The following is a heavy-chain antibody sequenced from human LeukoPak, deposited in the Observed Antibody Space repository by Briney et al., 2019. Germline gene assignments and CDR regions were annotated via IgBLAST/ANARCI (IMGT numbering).Heavy chain of an antibody. Sequence: SETLSLTCTVSGGSISSYYRSWIRQPPGKGLEWIGYIYYSGSTNYNPSLKSRVTISVDTSKNQFSLKLSSVTAADTAVYYCARRNLYYYYGMDVWGQGTTVTVSS. V-gene: IGHV4-59*08. D-gene: IGHD2/OR15-2a*01. CDR3: ARRNLYYYYGMDV. J-gene: IGHJ6*02. CDR1: GGSISSYY. CDR2: IYYSGST.